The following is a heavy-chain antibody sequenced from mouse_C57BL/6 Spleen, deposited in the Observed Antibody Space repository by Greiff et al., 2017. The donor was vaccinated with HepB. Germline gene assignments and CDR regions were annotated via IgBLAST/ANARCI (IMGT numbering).Heavy chain of an antibody. CDR1: GFTFSSYA. CDR3: TRGFITTVVAHYYAMDY. D-gene: IGHD1-1*01. J-gene: IGHJ4*01. V-gene: IGHV5-9-1*02. Sequence: EVKLVESGEGLVKPGGSLKLSCAASGFTFSSYAMSWVRQTPEKRLEWVAYISSGGDYIYYADTVKGRFTISRDNARNTLYLQMSSLKSEDTAMYYCTRGFITTVVAHYYAMDYWGQGTSVTVSS. CDR2: ISSGGDYI.